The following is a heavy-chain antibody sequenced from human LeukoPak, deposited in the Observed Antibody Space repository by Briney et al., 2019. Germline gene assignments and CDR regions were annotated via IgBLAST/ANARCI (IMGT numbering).Heavy chain of an antibody. J-gene: IGHJ4*02. CDR1: GDSISNYY. CDR3: ARVSLVRGAPDYYFDY. Sequence: SETLSLTCTVSGDSISNYYWSWIRQPAGKGLEWIGRIYTSGSTNYNPSLKSRVTMSVDTSKNQFSLKLSSVTAADTAVYYCARVSLVRGAPDYYFDYWGQGTLVTVTS. D-gene: IGHD3-10*01. CDR2: IYTSGST. V-gene: IGHV4-4*07.